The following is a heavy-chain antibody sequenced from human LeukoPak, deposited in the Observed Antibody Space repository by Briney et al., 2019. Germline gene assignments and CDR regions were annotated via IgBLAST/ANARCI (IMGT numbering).Heavy chain of an antibody. V-gene: IGHV4-34*01. D-gene: IGHD3-10*01. Sequence: SETLSLTCTVSGGSISSYYWSWIRQPPGKGLEWIGEINHSGSTNYNPSLKSRVTISVDTSKNQFSLKLSSVTAADTAVYYCARSRWVTMVRGRRNYYYGMDVWGQGTTVTVSS. CDR1: GGSISSYY. J-gene: IGHJ6*02. CDR2: INHSGST. CDR3: ARSRWVTMVRGRRNYYYGMDV.